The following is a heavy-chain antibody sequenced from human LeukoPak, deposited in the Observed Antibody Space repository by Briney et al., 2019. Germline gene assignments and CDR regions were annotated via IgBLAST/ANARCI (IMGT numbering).Heavy chain of an antibody. Sequence: RASETLSLTCTVSGGSISSGGYYWSWIRQHPGKGLEWIGYIYYSGSTYYNPSLKSRVTISVDTSKNQFSLKLSSVTAADTAVYYCAKGVLTGSNWFDPWGQGTLVTVSS. CDR3: AKGVLTGSNWFDP. CDR1: GGSISSGGYY. V-gene: IGHV4-31*03. D-gene: IGHD3-9*01. J-gene: IGHJ5*02. CDR2: IYYSGST.